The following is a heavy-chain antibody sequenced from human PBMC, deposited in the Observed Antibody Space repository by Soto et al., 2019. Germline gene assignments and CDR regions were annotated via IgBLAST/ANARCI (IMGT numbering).Heavy chain of an antibody. CDR2: IIPIFGTA. V-gene: IGHV1-69*01. D-gene: IGHD2-2*02. CDR3: ASPGYCSSTSCYSGPYGMAV. CDR1: GGTFSSYA. J-gene: IGHJ6*02. Sequence: QVQLVQSGAEVKKPGSSVKVSCKASGGTFSSYAISWVRQAPGQGLEWMGGIIPIFGTANYAQKFQGRVTITANVSTSTAYMERSSRRSEDTAVNYCASPGYCSSTSCYSGPYGMAVWGQGTTVTVSS.